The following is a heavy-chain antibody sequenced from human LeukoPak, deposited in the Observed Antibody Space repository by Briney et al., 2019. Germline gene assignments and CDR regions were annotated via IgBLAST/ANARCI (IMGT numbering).Heavy chain of an antibody. J-gene: IGHJ4*02. CDR2: ISGGGDTT. CDR1: GFTFSSYA. Sequence: PGGSLRLSCAASGFTFSSYAMSWVRQAPGKGLEWVSAISGGGDTTYSADSVKGRFTISRDYSKNTLYLQMNSLRAEDTAVYYCAKRPTHGAAGGGFDYWGQGTLVTVSS. V-gene: IGHV3-23*01. CDR3: AKRPTHGAAGGGFDY. D-gene: IGHD6-13*01.